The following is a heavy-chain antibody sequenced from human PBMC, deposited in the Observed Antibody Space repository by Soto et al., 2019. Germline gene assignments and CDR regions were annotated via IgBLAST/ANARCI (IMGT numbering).Heavy chain of an antibody. CDR2: INPSGGST. D-gene: IGHD3-10*01. CDR3: ARGMVRGVIKYYYYGMDV. J-gene: IGHJ6*02. CDR1: GYTFTSYY. Sequence: ASVKVSCKASGYTFTSYYMHWVRQAPGQGLEWMGIINPSGGSTSYAQKFQGRVTMTRDTSTSTVYMELSSLRSEDTAVYYCARGMVRGVIKYYYYGMDVWGQGTTVTVSS. V-gene: IGHV1-46*03.